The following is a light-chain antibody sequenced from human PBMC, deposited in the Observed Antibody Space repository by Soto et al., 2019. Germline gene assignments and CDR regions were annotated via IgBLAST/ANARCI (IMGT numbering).Light chain of an antibody. CDR1: SSDIGGYDY. J-gene: IGLJ1*01. CDR3: CSYTRTSNHYF. CDR2: EVR. Sequence: QSVLAQPASVSGSPGQSIAISCTGTSSDIGGYDYVSWYQQRPGKAPKLMIYEVRYRPSGVSNRFSGSKSGNTASLTISGLQAEDEAVYYCCSYTRTSNHYFFGSGTKVTVL. V-gene: IGLV2-14*01.